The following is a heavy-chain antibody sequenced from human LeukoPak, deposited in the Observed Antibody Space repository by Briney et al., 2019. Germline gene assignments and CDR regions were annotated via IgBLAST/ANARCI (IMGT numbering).Heavy chain of an antibody. D-gene: IGHD3-22*01. Sequence: GGSLRLSCAASGFTFSSYGMHWVRQAPGKGRGGGAVISYDGSNKYYADSVRGRFTISRDNAKNSLYLQMNSLRAEDTAVYYCARDYYDSSGYYGYWGQGTLVTVSS. V-gene: IGHV3-30*03. CDR1: GFTFSSYG. J-gene: IGHJ4*02. CDR3: ARDYYDSSGYYGY. CDR2: ISYDGSNK.